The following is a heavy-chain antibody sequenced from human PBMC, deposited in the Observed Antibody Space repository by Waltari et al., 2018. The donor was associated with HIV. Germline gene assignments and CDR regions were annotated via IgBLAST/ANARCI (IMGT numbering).Heavy chain of an antibody. D-gene: IGHD3-22*01. CDR3: TRVFRGTINYFDSRLGH. V-gene: IGHV1-2*02. CDR1: GSTFPEYD. CDR2: INPNSGGT. J-gene: IGHJ4*02. Sequence: QVHLVQSGAEVKKPGAQVKVSCKASGSTFPEYDSNWVRQAPGQGLEWMGWINPNSGGTRYSEKFQGRVTMTRDTSISTAYMELFRLRFDDTAIYYCTRVFRGTINYFDSRLGHWGQGTLVTVSS.